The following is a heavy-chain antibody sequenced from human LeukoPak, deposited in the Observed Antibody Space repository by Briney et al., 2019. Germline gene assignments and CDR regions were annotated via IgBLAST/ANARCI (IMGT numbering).Heavy chain of an antibody. V-gene: IGHV3-11*01. CDR2: ISSSGHII. Sequence: GGSLRLSCAVSGFTFSDYYMSWIRQAPGKGLECVSYISSSGHIIYYADSVRGRFTISRDNAKNSLYLQMNSLRAEDTAIYYCARDTVSGDSFYYGMDVWGQGTTVTVSS. CDR1: GFTFSDYY. D-gene: IGHD6-19*01. J-gene: IGHJ6*02. CDR3: ARDTVSGDSFYYGMDV.